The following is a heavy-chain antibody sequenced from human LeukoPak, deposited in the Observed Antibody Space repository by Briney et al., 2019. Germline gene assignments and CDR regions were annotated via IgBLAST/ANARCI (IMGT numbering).Heavy chain of an antibody. Sequence: PSETLSLTCTVSGGSISSSSYYWGWIRQPPGKGLEWIGSIYYSGSTYYNPSLKSRVTISVDTSKNQFSLKLSSVTAADTAVYYCAREEQRYYDFWSGQGAFDYWGQGTLVTVSS. CDR3: AREEQRYYDFWSGQGAFDY. D-gene: IGHD3-3*01. V-gene: IGHV4-39*07. CDR1: GGSISSSSYY. J-gene: IGHJ4*02. CDR2: IYYSGST.